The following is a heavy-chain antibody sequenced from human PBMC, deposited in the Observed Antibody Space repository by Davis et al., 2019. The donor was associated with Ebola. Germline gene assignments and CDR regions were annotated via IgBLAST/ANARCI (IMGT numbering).Heavy chain of an antibody. CDR1: GYTFTSYG. V-gene: IGHV1-18*01. J-gene: IGHJ6*04. CDR2: ISAYNGNT. D-gene: IGHD2-21*02. Sequence: AASVKVSCKASGYTFTSYGISWVRQAPAQGLEWMGWISAYNGNTNYAQKLQGRVTMTTDTSTSTAYMELRSLRSDDTAVYYCAREGDWSHYYYYGMDVWGKGTTVTVSS. CDR3: AREGDWSHYYYYGMDV.